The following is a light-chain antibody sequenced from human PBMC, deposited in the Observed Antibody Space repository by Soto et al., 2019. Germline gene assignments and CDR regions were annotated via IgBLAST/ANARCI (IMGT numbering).Light chain of an antibody. CDR1: ESVSSN. Sequence: EIVMTQSPATLSVSPGERATLSCRTSESVSSNLAWYLQKPGQAPRLLIYGASTRATGVPARFSGSGSGTEFTLTISSLLSEDFAVYYCQQYNDWLGTFGGGTKVEIK. CDR2: GAS. V-gene: IGKV3-15*01. CDR3: QQYNDWLGT. J-gene: IGKJ4*01.